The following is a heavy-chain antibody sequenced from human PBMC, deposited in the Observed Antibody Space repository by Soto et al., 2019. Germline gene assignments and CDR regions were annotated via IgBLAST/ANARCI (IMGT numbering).Heavy chain of an antibody. D-gene: IGHD2-15*01. CDR3: VDRGYRHDY. V-gene: IGHV1-8*01. CDR1: GYPFTTYD. CDR2: MNPKTGDA. J-gene: IGHJ4*02. Sequence: ASVKVSCKASGYPFTTYDLSWVRQATGQGLEWMGWMNPKTGDADYAQKFQGRVTMTRDTSINTAYLELSSLRSEDTAVYYCVDRGYRHDYWGPGTKDPVSS.